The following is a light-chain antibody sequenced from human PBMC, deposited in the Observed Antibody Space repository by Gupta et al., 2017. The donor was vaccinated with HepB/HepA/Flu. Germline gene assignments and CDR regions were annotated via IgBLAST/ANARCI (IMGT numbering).Light chain of an antibody. CDR2: GKN. CDR1: SLRSYY. V-gene: IGLV3-19*01. CDR3: NSQASNRNNRV. J-gene: IGLJ3*02. Sequence: SSELTQDPAVSVALGQTVRITCQGDSLRSYYASWYQQKPGPAPVLVIYGKNNRPSGIPDRFSGSSSGTPPPFHPXGXRRKVGXANYCNSQASNRNNRVFGGGTKLTVL.